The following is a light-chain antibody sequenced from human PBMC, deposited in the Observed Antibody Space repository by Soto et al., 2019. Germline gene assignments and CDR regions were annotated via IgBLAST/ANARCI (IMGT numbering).Light chain of an antibody. Sequence: SALTQPASVSGSPGQSITISCTGTSSDVGGYNYVSWYQQQPGKAPKLMIYDVSNRPSGVSNRFSGSKSGNTASLTISGLQAEDEADYYCSSYTSSRGVVFGGGTQLTVL. CDR1: SSDVGGYNY. CDR3: SSYTSSRGVV. V-gene: IGLV2-14*01. CDR2: DVS. J-gene: IGLJ2*01.